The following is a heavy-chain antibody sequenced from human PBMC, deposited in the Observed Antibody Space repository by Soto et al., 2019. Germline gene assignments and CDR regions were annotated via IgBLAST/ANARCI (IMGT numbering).Heavy chain of an antibody. J-gene: IGHJ5*02. CDR2: IYHSGST. CDR3: ARDYMVRGVMRWFDP. D-gene: IGHD3-10*01. Sequence: QVQLQESGPGLVKPSGALCLTCAVSGGSISSSNWWSWVRQPPGKGLEWIGEIYHSGSTNYNPSLKSRVTISVDKSKNQFSLKLSSVTAADTAVYYCARDYMVRGVMRWFDPWGQGTLVTVSS. V-gene: IGHV4-4*02. CDR1: GGSISSSNW.